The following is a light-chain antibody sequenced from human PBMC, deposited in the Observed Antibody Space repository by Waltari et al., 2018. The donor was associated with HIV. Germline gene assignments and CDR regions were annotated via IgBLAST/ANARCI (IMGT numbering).Light chain of an antibody. V-gene: IGLV2-11*01. J-gene: IGLJ2*01. Sequence: HSALTQPRSVSGSPGQSVTISCTGTSSDIGAYDYVSWFQKFQGRAPKLLIFDVNKRPSGVPERFSGFKYGDTASLTISGRQPDEESDYFCSSYGGVALYLIFGGGTTLTVL. CDR3: SSYGGVALYLI. CDR2: DVN. CDR1: SSDIGAYDY.